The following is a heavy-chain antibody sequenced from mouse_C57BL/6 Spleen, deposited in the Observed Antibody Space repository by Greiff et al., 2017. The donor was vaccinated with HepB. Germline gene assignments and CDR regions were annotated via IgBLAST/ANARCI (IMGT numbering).Heavy chain of an antibody. CDR3: ATYDRSTVVAPYWYVDV. CDR1: GFTFSDYY. Sequence: EVKLMESEGGLVQPGSSMKLSCTASGFTFSDYYMAWVRQVPDKGLEWVANINYDGSSTYYLGSLKSRFIISRDNAKNILYLQMSSLKSEDTPTYFCATYDRSTVVAPYWYVDVWGKGTTVTDSS. J-gene: IGHJ1*03. D-gene: IGHD1-1*01. V-gene: IGHV5-16*01. CDR2: INYDGSST.